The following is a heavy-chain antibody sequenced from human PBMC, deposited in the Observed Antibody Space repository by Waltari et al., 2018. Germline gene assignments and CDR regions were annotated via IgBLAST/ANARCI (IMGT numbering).Heavy chain of an antibody. D-gene: IGHD6-13*01. J-gene: IGHJ4*02. Sequence: QVQLQQWGAGLLKPSETLSLTCAVSGGSFSGYYWNWIRQPPGNGLEWIGEINDSGSTNYNPSLKSRVTISVDTSKNQFSLKLRSVTAAETAVYYCARGGMYSRKKYYFDYWGQGTLVTVSS. CDR1: GGSFSGYY. CDR2: INDSGST. V-gene: IGHV4-34*01. CDR3: ARGGMYSRKKYYFDY.